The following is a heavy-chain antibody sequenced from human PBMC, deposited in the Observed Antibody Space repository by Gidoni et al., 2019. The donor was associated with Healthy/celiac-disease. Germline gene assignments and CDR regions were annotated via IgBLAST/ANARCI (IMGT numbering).Heavy chain of an antibody. V-gene: IGHV3-43*01. CDR1: GFTFDDYT. J-gene: IGHJ6*02. CDR3: AKDYSNYEGFGPTYGMDV. D-gene: IGHD4-4*01. CDR2: ISWDGGST. Sequence: EVQLVESGGVVVQPGGSLRLSCAASGFTFDDYTMHWVRQAPGKGLEWVSLISWDGGSTYYADSVKGRFTISRDNSKNSLYLQMNSLRTEDTALYYCAKDYSNYEGFGPTYGMDVWGQGTTVTVSS.